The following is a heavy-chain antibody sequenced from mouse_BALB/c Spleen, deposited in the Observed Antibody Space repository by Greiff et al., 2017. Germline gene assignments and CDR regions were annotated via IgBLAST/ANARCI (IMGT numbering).Heavy chain of an antibody. CDR1: GYTFTSYW. J-gene: IGHJ4*01. Sequence: QVQLQQPGAELVRPGASVKLSCKASGYTFTSYWINWVKQRPGQGLEWIGNIYPSDSYTNYNQKFKDKATLTVDKSSSTAYMQLSSPTSEDSAVYYCTRGSNYAMDYWGQGTSVTVSS. V-gene: IGHV1-69*02. CDR3: TRGSNYAMDY. CDR2: IYPSDSYT.